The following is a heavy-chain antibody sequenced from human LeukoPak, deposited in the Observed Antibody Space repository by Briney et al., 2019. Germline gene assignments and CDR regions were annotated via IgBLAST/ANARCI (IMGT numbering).Heavy chain of an antibody. CDR3: ARHGGYYDSSGYYGAFDY. V-gene: IGHV4-59*04. CDR2: IYYSGST. D-gene: IGHD3-22*01. J-gene: IGHJ4*02. CDR1: GGSISSYY. Sequence: PSETLSLTCTVSGGSISSYYWSWIRQPPGKGLEWIGYIYYSGSTYYNPSLKSRVTISVDTSKNQFSLKLSSVTAADTAVYYCARHGGYYDSSGYYGAFDYWGQGTLVTVSS.